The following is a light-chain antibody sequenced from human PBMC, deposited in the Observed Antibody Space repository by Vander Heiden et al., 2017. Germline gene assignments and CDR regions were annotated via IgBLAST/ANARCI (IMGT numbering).Light chain of an antibody. Sequence: AIRITQSPSSLSASTGDRVTITCRASQGISSYLAWYQQKPGKAPKLLIYAASTLQSGVPSRFSGSGSGTDFTLTISCLQSEDFATYYCQQYYSYPLAFSQGTKVEIK. J-gene: IGKJ1*01. CDR3: QQYYSYPLA. CDR1: QGISSY. V-gene: IGKV1-8*01. CDR2: AAS.